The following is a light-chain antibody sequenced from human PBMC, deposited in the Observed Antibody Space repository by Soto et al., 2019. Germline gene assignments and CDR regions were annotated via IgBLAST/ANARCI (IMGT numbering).Light chain of an antibody. V-gene: IGKV1-39*01. Sequence: DIQMTQSPSSLSASVGDRVTITCRASQSINKYLNWYQQKPGKAPKLLIYAASSLQSGVPSRFSGSGSGTDFTLTISSLQPEDFATYYCQPSYSTPLFTFGPGTKVDIK. CDR2: AAS. CDR1: QSINKY. J-gene: IGKJ3*01. CDR3: QPSYSTPLFT.